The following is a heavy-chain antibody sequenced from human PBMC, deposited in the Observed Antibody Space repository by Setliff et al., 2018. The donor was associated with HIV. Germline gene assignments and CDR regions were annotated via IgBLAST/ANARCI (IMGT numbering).Heavy chain of an antibody. J-gene: IGHJ6*02. D-gene: IGHD1-26*01. V-gene: IGHV1-2*02. CDR1: GDTFTGYY. CDR2: INPNSGGT. Sequence: ASVKVSCKAPGDTFTGYYMHWVRQAPGQGLEWMGWINPNSGGTNYAQKFQGRVIMTRDTSISTAYMQLSRLRSDDTAVYYCARDRLSYNFYYYGMDVWGQGTMVTVSS. CDR3: ARDRLSYNFYYYGMDV.